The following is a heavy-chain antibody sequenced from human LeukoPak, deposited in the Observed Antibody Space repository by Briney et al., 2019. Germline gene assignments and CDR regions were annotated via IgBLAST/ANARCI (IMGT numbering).Heavy chain of an antibody. J-gene: IGHJ4*02. Sequence: PSETLSLTCTVSGGSISSSSYYWGWIRLPPGKGLEWIGRIYYSGSTYYNPSLKSRVTISVDTSKNQFSLKVTSVTAADTAVYYCVRHGGGYCSGGSCYVDYWGQGTLVTVSS. CDR3: VRHGGGYCSGGSCYVDY. CDR2: IYYSGST. D-gene: IGHD2-15*01. V-gene: IGHV4-39*01. CDR1: GGSISSSSYY.